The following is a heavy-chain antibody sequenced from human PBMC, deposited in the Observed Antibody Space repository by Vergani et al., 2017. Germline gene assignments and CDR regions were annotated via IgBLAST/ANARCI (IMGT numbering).Heavy chain of an antibody. D-gene: IGHD5-24*01. J-gene: IGHJ4*02. CDR1: GFVFDEYA. CDR3: VKDTAIQIWQHFGS. CDR2: ISWNKGKI. Sequence: EVQLVTSGGGLVQPGGSLRLSCAASGFVFDEYALHCVRQSPGKGLEWVSGISWNKGKIAYADSVKGRFTISRDTAKKSLYLQMNNLRPEDTAFYYCVKDTAIQIWQHFGSWGQGILVTVSS. V-gene: IGHV3-9*01.